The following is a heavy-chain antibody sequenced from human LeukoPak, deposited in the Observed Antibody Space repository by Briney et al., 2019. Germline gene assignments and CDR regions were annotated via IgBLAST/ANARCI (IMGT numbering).Heavy chain of an antibody. CDR3: ARGRGSSWYYFDY. V-gene: IGHV1-3*01. Sequence: ASVKVSCKASGYTFTSYAMHWVRQAPGQRLEWVGWINAGNGNTKYSQKFQGRVTITRDTSASTAYMEPSSLRSEDTAVYYCARGRGSSWYYFDYWGQGTLVTVSS. CDR1: GYTFTSYA. CDR2: INAGNGNT. D-gene: IGHD6-13*01. J-gene: IGHJ4*02.